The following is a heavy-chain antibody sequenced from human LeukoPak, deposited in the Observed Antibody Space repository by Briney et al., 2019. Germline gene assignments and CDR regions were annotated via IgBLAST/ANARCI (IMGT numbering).Heavy chain of an antibody. CDR2: IYTSGST. CDR3: ALCSGWYRGYYYMDV. Sequence: SETLSLTCTVSGGSISSYYWSWIRQPAGKGLEWIGRIYTSGSTNYNPSLKSRVTMSVDTSKNQFSLKLRSVTAADTAVYYCALCSGWYRGYYYMDVWGKGTTVTVSS. V-gene: IGHV4-4*07. D-gene: IGHD6-19*01. CDR1: GGSISSYY. J-gene: IGHJ6*03.